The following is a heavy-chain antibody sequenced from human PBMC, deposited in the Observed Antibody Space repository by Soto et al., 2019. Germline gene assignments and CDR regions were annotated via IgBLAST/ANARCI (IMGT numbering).Heavy chain of an antibody. D-gene: IGHD3-3*01. Sequence: GGSLRLSCAASGFTFSSYSMNWVRQAPGKGLEWVSYISSSSSTIYYADSVKGRFTISRDNAKNSLYLQMNSLRDEDTAVYYCTTYNFWSGSSNYYYMDGWGKGTSVTVSS. V-gene: IGHV3-48*02. J-gene: IGHJ6*03. CDR1: GFTFSSYS. CDR3: TTYNFWSGSSNYYYMDG. CDR2: ISSSSSTI.